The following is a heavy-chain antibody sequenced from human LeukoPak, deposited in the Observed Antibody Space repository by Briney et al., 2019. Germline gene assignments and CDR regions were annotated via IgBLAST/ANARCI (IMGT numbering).Heavy chain of an antibody. Sequence: GGSLRLSCAASRFDFGAYEMNWVRQAPGKGLEWVAYFAGSDTTKYYADSVRGRFTISRDNAKKSLYLQMNSLRAEDTALYYCTTLGYHLDSWGQGTLVTVSS. CDR1: RFDFGAYE. CDR3: TTLGYHLDS. CDR2: FAGSDTTK. D-gene: IGHD3-22*01. V-gene: IGHV3-48*03. J-gene: IGHJ4*02.